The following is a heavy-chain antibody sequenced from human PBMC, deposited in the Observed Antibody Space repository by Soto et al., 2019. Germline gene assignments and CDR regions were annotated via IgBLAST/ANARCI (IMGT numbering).Heavy chain of an antibody. D-gene: IGHD3-22*01. V-gene: IGHV1-2*02. CDR2: INPNSGGT. CDR1: GSPFTVSY. Sequence: XPVKVACRASGSPFTVSYMDWVRQATGHGLEWMGWINPNSGGTNYAQKFQGRVTMTRDTSISTAYMELSRLRSDDTAVYYCARDMRTHYYDSSGYWFDPWGQGALVTVSS. J-gene: IGHJ5*02. CDR3: ARDMRTHYYDSSGYWFDP.